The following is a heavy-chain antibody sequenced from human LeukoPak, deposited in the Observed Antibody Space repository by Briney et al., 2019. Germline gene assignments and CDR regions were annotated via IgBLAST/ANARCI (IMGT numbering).Heavy chain of an antibody. CDR3: ARTLVGATSYWYFDL. CDR1: GYSISSGYY. V-gene: IGHV4-38-2*02. Sequence: SETLSLTCTVSGYSISSGYYWGWIRQPPGKGLEWIGSIYHSGSTYYNPSLKSRVTISVDTSKNQFSLKLSSVTAADTAVYYCARTLVGATSYWYFDLWGRGTLVTVSS. D-gene: IGHD1-26*01. CDR2: IYHSGST. J-gene: IGHJ2*01.